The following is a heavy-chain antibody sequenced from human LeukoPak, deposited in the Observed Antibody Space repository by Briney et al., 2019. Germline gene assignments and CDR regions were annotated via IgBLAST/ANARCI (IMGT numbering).Heavy chain of an antibody. CDR3: ARKLMSSRRFEY. V-gene: IGHV3-30*02. Sequence: GGSLRLSCEGSGFAFNVFGMHWIRQAPGKGLEWVAFIKSDGVFTNYAEAVKGRFTISRDNSDNTVFLQVESVRPDGTAVYYCARKLMSSRRFEYWGQGTLVTVSS. CDR1: GFAFNVFG. D-gene: IGHD2-8*01. J-gene: IGHJ4*02. CDR2: IKSDGVFT.